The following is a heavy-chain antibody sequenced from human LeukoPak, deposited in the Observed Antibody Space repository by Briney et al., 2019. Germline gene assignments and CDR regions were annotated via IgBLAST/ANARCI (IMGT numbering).Heavy chain of an antibody. D-gene: IGHD3-3*01. CDR3: ARDDRPVLRFLEWYPIPWYPGDV. J-gene: IGHJ6*04. V-gene: IGHV3-30*02. Sequence: GGSLRLSCAASGFTFSSYGMHWVRQAPGKGLEWLAFIRYDGSNKYYADSVKGRFTISRDNAKNSLYLQMNSLRAEDTAVYYCARDDRPVLRFLEWYPIPWYPGDVWGKGTTVTVSS. CDR2: IRYDGSNK. CDR1: GFTFSSYG.